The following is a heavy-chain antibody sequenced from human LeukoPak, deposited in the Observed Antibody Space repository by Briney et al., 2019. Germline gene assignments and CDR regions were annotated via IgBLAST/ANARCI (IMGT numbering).Heavy chain of an antibody. D-gene: IGHD3-22*01. J-gene: IGHJ3*02. Sequence: ASVKVSCKASGYTFAGYYMHWVRQAPGQGLEWMGWINPNSGGTNYAQKFQGRVTMTRDTSISAAYMELSRLRSDDTAVYYCARDWGITIMVGDEAFDIWGQGTMVTVSS. V-gene: IGHV1-2*02. CDR2: INPNSGGT. CDR1: GYTFAGYY. CDR3: ARDWGITIMVGDEAFDI.